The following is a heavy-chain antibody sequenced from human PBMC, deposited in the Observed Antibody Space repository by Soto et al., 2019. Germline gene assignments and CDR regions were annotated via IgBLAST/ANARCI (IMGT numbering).Heavy chain of an antibody. Sequence: SGPTLVNPTQTLTLTCTFSGFSLSTSGMCVSWIRQPPGKALEWLALIDWDDDKYYSTSLKTRLTISKDTSKNQVVLTMTNMDPVDTATYYCARIQAKSITIFGVVIPDRHYYYYGMDVWGQGTTVTVSS. CDR1: GFSLSTSGMC. CDR3: ARIQAKSITIFGVVIPDRHYYYYGMDV. CDR2: IDWDDDK. J-gene: IGHJ6*02. D-gene: IGHD3-3*01. V-gene: IGHV2-70*01.